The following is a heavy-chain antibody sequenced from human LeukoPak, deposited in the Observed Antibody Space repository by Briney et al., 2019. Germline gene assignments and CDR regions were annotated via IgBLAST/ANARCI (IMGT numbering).Heavy chain of an antibody. CDR1: GGPITSPEKY. J-gene: IGHJ4*02. CDR3: ASIFYYSVPF. CDR2: IYYSGDT. Sequence: PSETLSLTCTGSGGPITSPEKYWGWVRQPPGKGLEWIGNIYYSGDTYYNSSLRSRVALSVDTSQNHFSLRLTSMTAADTAVYYCASIFYYSVPFWGQGALVIVSS. V-gene: IGHV4-39*02. D-gene: IGHD3-10*02.